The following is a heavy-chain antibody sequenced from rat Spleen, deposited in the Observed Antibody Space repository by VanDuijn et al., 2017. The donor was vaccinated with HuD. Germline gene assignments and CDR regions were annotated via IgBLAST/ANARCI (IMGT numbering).Heavy chain of an antibody. CDR2: IHTDGGST. J-gene: IGHJ2*01. CDR3: TREGYGYNRNYFDY. CDR1: GFTFSSYW. V-gene: IGHV5-58*01. D-gene: IGHD1-9*01. Sequence: EVQLVETGGGLVQPGRSLKLSCVASGFTFSSYWMYWIRQAPGKGLEWVSSIHTDGGSTYYPDSVKGRFTISKDNAENTVYLQMNSLRSEDTAIYYCTREGYGYNRNYFDYWGQGVMVTVSS.